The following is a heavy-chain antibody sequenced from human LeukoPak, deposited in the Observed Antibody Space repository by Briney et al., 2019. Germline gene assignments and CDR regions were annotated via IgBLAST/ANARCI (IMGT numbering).Heavy chain of an antibody. V-gene: IGHV3-66*01. CDR2: IYSGGST. J-gene: IGHJ4*02. D-gene: IGHD3-22*01. CDR3: ARGKMHYYDSSGYDY. CDR1: GSTVSSNY. Sequence: GGSLRLSCAASGSTVSSNYMSWVRQAPGKGLEWVSVIYSGGSTYYADSVKGRSTISRDNSKNTLYLQMNSLRAEDTAVYYCARGKMHYYDSSGYDYWGQGTLVTVSS.